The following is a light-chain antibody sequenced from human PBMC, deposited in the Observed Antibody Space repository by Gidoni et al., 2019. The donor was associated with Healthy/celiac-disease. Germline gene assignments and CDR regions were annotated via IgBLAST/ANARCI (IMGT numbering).Light chain of an antibody. CDR3: QQSYSTPKT. J-gene: IGKJ2*01. Sequence: IQITQSPSSLSASVGARVTITCRASKSISSYLNWYQQKPGKAPKLLIYAASSLQSGVPSRVSGSGSGTDFTLTISSLQTEDFATYYCQQSYSTPKTFGQGTKLEIK. CDR2: AAS. V-gene: IGKV1-39*01. CDR1: KSISSY.